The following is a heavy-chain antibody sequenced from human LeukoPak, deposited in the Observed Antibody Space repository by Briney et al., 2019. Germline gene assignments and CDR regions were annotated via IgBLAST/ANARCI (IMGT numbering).Heavy chain of an antibody. CDR3: ATDSSGWYYFDY. D-gene: IGHD6-19*01. Sequence: ASVKVSCKVSGYTLTELSMHWVRQAPGKGLEWMGGFDPEDGETIYAQKFQGRVTMTEDTSTDTAYMELSSLRSEDTAVYYCATDSSGWYYFDYWGQGTLVTVSS. J-gene: IGHJ4*02. CDR1: GYTLTELS. V-gene: IGHV1-24*01. CDR2: FDPEDGET.